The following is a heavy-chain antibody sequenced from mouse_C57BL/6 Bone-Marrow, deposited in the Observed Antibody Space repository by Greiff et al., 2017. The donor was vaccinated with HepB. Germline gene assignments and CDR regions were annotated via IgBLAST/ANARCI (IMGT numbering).Heavy chain of an antibody. Sequence: EVQLQQSGPVLVKPGPSVKISCKASGFTFTDYYMHWVKQSHGKSLEWIGLVYPYNGGTSYNQKFKGKATLTVDTSSRTAYMELNGLTSEDSAVSYSARWGYYGPRNYFDYWGQGTTLTVTS. V-gene: IGHV1-36*01. J-gene: IGHJ2*01. CDR2: VYPYNGGT. D-gene: IGHD1-2*01. CDR1: GFTFTDYY. CDR3: ARWGYYGPRNYFDY.